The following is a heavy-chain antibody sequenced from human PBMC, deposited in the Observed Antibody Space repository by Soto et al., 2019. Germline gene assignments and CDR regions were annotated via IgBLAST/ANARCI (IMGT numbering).Heavy chain of an antibody. J-gene: IGHJ4*02. CDR2: IKQDGSEK. V-gene: IGHV3-7*05. CDR3: ASLRGVYSDGFHFDY. Sequence: EVQLVESVGGLVQPGGSLRLSCAASGLTFSTSWMSWVRQAPGKGLEWVANIKQDGSEKYYLVSLKGRFTISRDNAKNSLYLQMNSLRGEDTAVYYCASLRGVYSDGFHFDYWGQGTLVTVSS. D-gene: IGHD5-18*01. CDR1: GLTFSTSW.